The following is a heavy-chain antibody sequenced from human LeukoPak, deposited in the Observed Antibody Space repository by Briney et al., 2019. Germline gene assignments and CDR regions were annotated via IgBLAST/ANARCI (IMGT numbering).Heavy chain of an antibody. CDR1: GGSISSSTYY. Sequence: SETLSLTCTVSGGSISSSTYYWGWIRQPPGQGLEWIGSIYYSGSTYYNPSLKSRVTISVDTSKNQFSLKLSSVTVADTAVYYCARAPSSSKPFDYWGQGTLVTVSS. CDR3: ARAPSSSKPFDY. CDR2: IYYSGST. J-gene: IGHJ4*02. V-gene: IGHV4-39*07. D-gene: IGHD6-6*01.